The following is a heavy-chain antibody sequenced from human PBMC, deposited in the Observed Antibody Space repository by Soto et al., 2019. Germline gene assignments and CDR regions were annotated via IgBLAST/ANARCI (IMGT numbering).Heavy chain of an antibody. Sequence: QVQLVQSGAEVKMPGASVKVSCQASGYSLPNYYMNWVRQASGQGLEWMGWLNPETGSTKVAQEFQGRVTMTRDTSTSTAYLELSSLRSDDTVVYYCAREAGYDYGFDSWGQGTQVTVSS. CDR3: AREAGYDYGFDS. D-gene: IGHD5-12*01. J-gene: IGHJ4*02. CDR2: LNPETGST. V-gene: IGHV1-2*02. CDR1: GYSLPNYY.